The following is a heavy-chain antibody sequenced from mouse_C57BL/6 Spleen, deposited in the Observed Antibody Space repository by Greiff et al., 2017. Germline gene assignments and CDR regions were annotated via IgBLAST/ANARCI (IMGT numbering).Heavy chain of an antibody. CDR3: TRGRGFAY. CDR2: IDPETGGT. CDR1: GYTFTDYE. Sequence: QVQLQQSGAELVRPGASVTLSCKASGYTFTDYEMHWVKQTPVHGLEWIGAIDPETGGTAYNQKFKGKAILTADKSSSTAYMELRSLTSEDSAGYYCTRGRGFAYWGQGTLVTVSA. V-gene: IGHV1-15*01. J-gene: IGHJ3*01. D-gene: IGHD3-3*01.